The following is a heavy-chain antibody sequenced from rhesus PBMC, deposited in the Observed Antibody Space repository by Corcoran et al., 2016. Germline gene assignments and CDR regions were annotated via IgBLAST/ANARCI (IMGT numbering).Heavy chain of an antibody. V-gene: IGHV4-127*01. J-gene: IGHJ4*01. CDR3: ARERGAGSSIDY. Sequence: QVQLQESGPGLVKASETLSLTCAVSGYSISTDYGWRWIRQPPGTGLEWIGYSGGNRVAVDYSPALKRRVTISKDTSKNQFSLNRRSLPAADTAVYYCARERGAGSSIDYWGQGVLVTVSS. CDR2: SGGNRVAV. CDR1: GYSISTDYG. D-gene: IGHD1-20*01.